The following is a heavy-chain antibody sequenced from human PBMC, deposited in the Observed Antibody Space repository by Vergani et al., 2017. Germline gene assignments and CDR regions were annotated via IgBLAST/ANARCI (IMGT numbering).Heavy chain of an antibody. J-gene: IGHJ6*03. D-gene: IGHD4-23*01. V-gene: IGHV3-30*03. Sequence: QVQLVESGGGVVQPGRSLRLSCAASGFTFSSYGMHWVRQAPGKGLEWVAVISYDGSNKYYADSVKGRFTISRDNSKNTLYLQMNSLRAEDTAVYYCARVGDYGGNHYYYYYMDVWGKGTTVTVSS. CDR3: ARVGDYGGNHYYYYYMDV. CDR1: GFTFSSYG. CDR2: ISYDGSNK.